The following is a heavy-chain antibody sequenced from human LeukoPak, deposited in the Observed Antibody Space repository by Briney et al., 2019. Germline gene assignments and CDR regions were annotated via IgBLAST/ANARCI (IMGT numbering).Heavy chain of an antibody. CDR1: GYTLTGYY. D-gene: IGHD2-8*01. CDR3: ARDRVYAGCHGLSCDDAFDI. Sequence: ASVKVSCKASGYTLTGYYIHWVRQAPGQGLEWMGWINPNSGVTNYAQEFQGRVTMTRDTSINTAYMELSRLRSDDTAVYYCARDRVYAGCHGLSCDDAFDIWGQGTMVTVSS. CDR2: INPNSGVT. V-gene: IGHV1-2*02. J-gene: IGHJ3*02.